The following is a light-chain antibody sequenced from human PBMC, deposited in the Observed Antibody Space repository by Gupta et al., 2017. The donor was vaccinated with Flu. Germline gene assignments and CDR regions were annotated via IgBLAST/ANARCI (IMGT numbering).Light chain of an antibody. CDR2: EVG. CDR3: TSYAGSGTWIS. V-gene: IGLV2-18*02. CDR1: RGVGAYNR. J-gene: IGLJ2*01. Sequence: RGVGAYNRVYWYQQHPGTAPKLMIYEVGVRASGVPDRFSGSKSGNTASLTISGLQAEDEADYYCTSYAGSGTWISFGGGTKLTVL.